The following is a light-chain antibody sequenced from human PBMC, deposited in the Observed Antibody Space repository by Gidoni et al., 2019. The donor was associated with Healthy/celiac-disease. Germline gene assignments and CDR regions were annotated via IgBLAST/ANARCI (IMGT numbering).Light chain of an antibody. CDR3: QQSYSTPPS. CDR1: QSISSY. Sequence: DIQMTQSPSSLSASVGDRVTITCRASQSISSYLNWYQQKPGKAPKLLIYAASSLQSGVPSRFSGSGSGTDFTHTISSLQPEDFATYYCQQSYSTPPSLGQGTKLEIK. CDR2: AAS. J-gene: IGKJ2*01. V-gene: IGKV1-39*01.